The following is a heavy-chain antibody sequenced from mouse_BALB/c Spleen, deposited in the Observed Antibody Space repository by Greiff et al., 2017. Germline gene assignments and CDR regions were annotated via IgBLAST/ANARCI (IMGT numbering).Heavy chain of an antibody. CDR2: ISDGGSYT. CDR1: GFTFSDYY. D-gene: IGHD3-3*01. J-gene: IGHJ3*01. CDR3: ARDGRDGFAY. V-gene: IGHV5-4*02. Sequence: EVQRVESGGGLVKPGGSLKLSCAASGFTFSDYYMYWVRQTPEKRLEWVATISDGGSYTYYPDSVKGRFTISRDNAKNNLYLQMSSLKSEDTAMYYCARDGRDGFAYWGQGTLVTVSA.